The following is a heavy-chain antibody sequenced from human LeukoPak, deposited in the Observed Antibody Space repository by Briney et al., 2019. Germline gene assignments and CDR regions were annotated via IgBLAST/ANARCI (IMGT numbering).Heavy chain of an antibody. CDR1: GFTLSSYA. V-gene: IGHV3-23*01. D-gene: IGHD3-3*01. J-gene: IGHJ4*02. CDR3: AKQTYDFWSGPRDY. CDR2: ISGSGGST. Sequence: GGSLRLSCAASGFTLSSYAMSWVRQAPGKGLEWVSAISGSGGSTYYADSVKGRFTISRDNSKNTLYLQMNSLRAEDTAVYYCAKQTYDFWSGPRDYWGQGTLVTVSS.